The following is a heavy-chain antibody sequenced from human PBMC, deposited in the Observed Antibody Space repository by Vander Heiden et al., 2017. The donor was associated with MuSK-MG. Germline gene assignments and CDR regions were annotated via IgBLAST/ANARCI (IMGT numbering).Heavy chain of an antibody. D-gene: IGHD3-10*01. V-gene: IGHV1-3*01. J-gene: IGHJ4*02. CDR2: INAGNGHT. CDR1: GYTFTSYA. Sequence: QVQHVQSGAAVKKPGGAVKASCKASGYTFTSYALPWLRQAPGQRREWMGWINAGNGHTKDSQKFQGRVPITRDTSASTAYMELSSLRSEDTAVYYCARGRLWFGDRVPSFDYWGQGTLVTVSS. CDR3: ARGRLWFGDRVPSFDY.